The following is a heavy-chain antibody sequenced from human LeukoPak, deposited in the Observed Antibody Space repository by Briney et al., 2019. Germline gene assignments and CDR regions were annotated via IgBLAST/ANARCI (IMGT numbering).Heavy chain of an antibody. CDR1: GFAFSDYG. V-gene: IGHV3-30*18. CDR3: AKSNGGWYVPPSD. CDR2: ISYDGSHA. J-gene: IGHJ4*02. D-gene: IGHD4-23*01. Sequence: GGSLRLSCAVSGFAFSDYGMHWVRQAPGKGLEWVAVISYDGSHAYYADSVEGRFTISRDNSKNTLYLQMNSLRAEDTAVYYCAKSNGGWYVPPSDWGQGTLVTVSS.